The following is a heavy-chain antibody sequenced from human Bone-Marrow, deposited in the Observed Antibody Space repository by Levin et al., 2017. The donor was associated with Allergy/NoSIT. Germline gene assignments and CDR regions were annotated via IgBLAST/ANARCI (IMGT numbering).Heavy chain of an antibody. CDR3: ARDEGSCSSTSCYYLWGAYYYYYGMDV. CDR2: MNPNSGNT. J-gene: IGHJ6*02. CDR1: GYTFTSYD. D-gene: IGHD2-2*01. V-gene: IGHV1-8*01. Sequence: PGESLKISCKASGYTFTSYDINWVRQATGQGLEWMGWMNPNSGNTGYAQKFQGRVTMTRNTSISTAYMELSSLRSEDTAVYYCARDEGSCSSTSCYYLWGAYYYYYGMDVWGQGTTVTVSS.